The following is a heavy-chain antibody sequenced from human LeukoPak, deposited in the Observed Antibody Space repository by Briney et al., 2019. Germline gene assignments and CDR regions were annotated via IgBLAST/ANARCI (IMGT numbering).Heavy chain of an antibody. J-gene: IGHJ2*01. CDR2: IIPIFGTA. D-gene: IGHD3-3*02. CDR1: GGTFMSYT. CDR3: ARHMHFWSKPYFDL. Sequence: GASVKVSCKASGGTFMSYTISWVRQAPGQGLEWMGGIIPIFGTANYAQKFQGRVTITTDESTSTAYMELSSLRSEDTAVYYCARHMHFWSKPYFDLWGRGTLVTVSS. V-gene: IGHV1-69*05.